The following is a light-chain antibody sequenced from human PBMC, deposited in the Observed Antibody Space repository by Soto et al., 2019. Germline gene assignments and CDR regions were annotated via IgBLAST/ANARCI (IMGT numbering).Light chain of an antibody. Sequence: EIVLTQSPGTLSLSPGEGASLSCRASQSLSSSYLAWYQHKPGQAPRLLIYGTSSRATGIPDRFSGSGSGTDFTLTISRLEPEDFAVFYCQQYGSSPYTFVQGTKLEIK. CDR1: QSLSSSY. J-gene: IGKJ2*01. CDR3: QQYGSSPYT. CDR2: GTS. V-gene: IGKV3-20*01.